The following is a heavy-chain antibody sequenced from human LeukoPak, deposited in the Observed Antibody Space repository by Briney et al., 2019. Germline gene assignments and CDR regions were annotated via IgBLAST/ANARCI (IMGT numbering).Heavy chain of an antibody. CDR1: GFSFPSYA. D-gene: IGHD1-26*01. Sequence: GGSLRLSCAASGFSFPSYAMSWVRQAPRRGLEWVSLITAGGVITHYTDSVKGRFTISRDNSKNTLYLQMNSLRAEDTAVYYCAKDGPYSGSYYRAVYFDYWGQGTLVTVSS. V-gene: IGHV3-23*01. CDR3: AKDGPYSGSYYRAVYFDY. CDR2: ITAGGVIT. J-gene: IGHJ4*02.